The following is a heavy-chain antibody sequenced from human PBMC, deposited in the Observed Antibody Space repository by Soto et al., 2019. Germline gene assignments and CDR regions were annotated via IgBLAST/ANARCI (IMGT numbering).Heavy chain of an antibody. V-gene: IGHV3-30*18. D-gene: IGHD1-26*01. CDR2: ISYDGSNK. Sequence: VAVISYDGSNKYYADSVKGRFTISRDNSKNTLYLQMNSLRAEDTAVYYCANTSPPDIVGATEAFDIWGQGTMVTVSS. CDR3: ANTSPPDIVGATEAFDI. J-gene: IGHJ3*02.